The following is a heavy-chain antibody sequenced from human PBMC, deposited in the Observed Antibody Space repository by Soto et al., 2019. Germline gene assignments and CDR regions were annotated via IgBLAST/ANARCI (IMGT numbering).Heavy chain of an antibody. CDR2: IYYSGST. CDR1: GGSISSYY. Sequence: PSETLSLTCTVSGGSISSYYWSWIRQPPGKGLEWIGYIYYSGSTNYNPSLKSRVTISVDTSKNQFSLKLSSVTAADTAVYYCARDLSGYSGYDGGYYYYYYMDVWGKGTTVTVSS. CDR3: ARDLSGYSGYDGGYYYYYYMDV. V-gene: IGHV4-59*01. J-gene: IGHJ6*03. D-gene: IGHD5-12*01.